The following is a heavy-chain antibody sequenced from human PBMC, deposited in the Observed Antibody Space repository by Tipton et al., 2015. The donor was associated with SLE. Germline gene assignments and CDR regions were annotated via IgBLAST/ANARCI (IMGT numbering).Heavy chain of an antibody. CDR2: VSGSGGDT. CDR3: ASSLDSDSWWTSFDY. Sequence: SLRLSCAASGFTFSSYAMSWVRQAPGKGLEWVSAVSGSGGDTYYAESVNGRFTISRDNSRNTLYLQMNSLRAEDTAVYYCASSLDSDSWWTSFDYWGQGTLVTVSS. CDR1: GFTFSSYA. D-gene: IGHD3-22*01. J-gene: IGHJ4*02. V-gene: IGHV3-23*01.